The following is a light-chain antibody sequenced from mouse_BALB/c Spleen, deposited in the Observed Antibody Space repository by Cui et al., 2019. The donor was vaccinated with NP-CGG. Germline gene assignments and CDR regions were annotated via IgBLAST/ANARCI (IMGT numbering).Light chain of an antibody. CDR1: TGAVTTSNY. CDR2: GTN. Sequence: QAVVTQESALTTSPGGTVTLTCRSSTGAVTTSNYANWVQEKPDHLFTGLIGGTNNRAPGVPVRFSGFLIGDKAARTITGAQTEDEAIYFCALWYSNHWVFGGGTKLTVL. V-gene: IGLV1*01. J-gene: IGLJ1*01. CDR3: ALWYSNHWV.